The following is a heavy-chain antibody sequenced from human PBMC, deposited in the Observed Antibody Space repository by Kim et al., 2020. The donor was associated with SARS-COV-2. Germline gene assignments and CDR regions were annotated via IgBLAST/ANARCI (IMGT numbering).Heavy chain of an antibody. CDR1: GFTFSSYG. CDR3: AKDSPTEY. V-gene: IGHV3-30*18. CDR2: ISYDGSNK. J-gene: IGHJ4*02. Sequence: GGSLRLSCAASGFTFSSYGMHWVRQAPGKGLEWVAVISYDGSNKYYADSVKGRFTISRDNSKNTLYLQMNSLRAEDTAVYYCAKDSPTEYWGQGTLVTVSS. D-gene: IGHD4-4*01.